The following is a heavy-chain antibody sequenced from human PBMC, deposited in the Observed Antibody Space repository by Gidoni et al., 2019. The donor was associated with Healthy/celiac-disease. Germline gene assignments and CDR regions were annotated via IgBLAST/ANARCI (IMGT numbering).Heavy chain of an antibody. CDR3: ARDRGSSCYGPYYYYGMDV. CDR2: IIPIVGTA. V-gene: IGHV1-69*01. D-gene: IGHD3-22*01. Sequence: QVQLVQSGAEVKKPGSSVKDSCKASGTTFSTYAISWVRQDPGQGLGWMGGIIPIVGTANYAQKVQGRVTITAAESTSTAYMELSSLRSEDTAVYYCARDRGSSCYGPYYYYGMDVWGQGTTVTVSS. J-gene: IGHJ6*02. CDR1: GTTFSTYA.